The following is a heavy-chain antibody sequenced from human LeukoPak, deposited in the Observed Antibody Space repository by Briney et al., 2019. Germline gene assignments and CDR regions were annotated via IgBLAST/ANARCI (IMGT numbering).Heavy chain of an antibody. J-gene: IGHJ5*02. CDR2: INPNSGGT. CDR1: GYTFTGYY. V-gene: IGHV1-2*02. Sequence: ASVKVSCKASGYTFTGYYMHWVRQAPGQGLEWMGWINPNSGGTNYAQKFQGRVTMTRDTSIGTAYMELSRLRSDDTAVYYCARTRVTGKNWFDPWGQGTLVTVSS. D-gene: IGHD1-14*01. CDR3: ARTRVTGKNWFDP.